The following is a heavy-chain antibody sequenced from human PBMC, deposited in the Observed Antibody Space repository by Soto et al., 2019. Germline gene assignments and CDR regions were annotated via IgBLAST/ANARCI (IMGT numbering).Heavy chain of an antibody. CDR3: ARDRGYNWNYGWFDP. J-gene: IGHJ5*02. V-gene: IGHV1-18*01. CDR1: GYTFTSYG. D-gene: IGHD1-7*01. Sequence: QVQLVQSGAEVKKPGASVKVSCKASGYTFTSYGISWVRQAPGQGLEWMGRISGYNGNTNYAQKLQGRVTMTTDTSTSTAYMELRSLRSDDTAVYYCARDRGYNWNYGWFDPWGQGILVTVSS. CDR2: ISGYNGNT.